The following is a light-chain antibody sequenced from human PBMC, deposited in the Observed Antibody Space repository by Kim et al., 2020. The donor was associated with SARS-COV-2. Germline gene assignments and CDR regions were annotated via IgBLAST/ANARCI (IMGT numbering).Light chain of an antibody. Sequence: EIVMTQSPATLSVSPGERVTLSCRAGQTISTNLAWHQQKPGQPPRLLIYGAATRATGIPARFSGSGSGTEFTLTISSLQSEDFAVYYCQQYDNRPYTFGQGTKLGI. CDR3: QQYDNRPYT. CDR2: GAA. CDR1: QTISTN. V-gene: IGKV3-15*01. J-gene: IGKJ2*01.